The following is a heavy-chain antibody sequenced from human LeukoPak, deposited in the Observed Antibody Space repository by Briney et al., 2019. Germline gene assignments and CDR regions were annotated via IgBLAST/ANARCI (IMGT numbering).Heavy chain of an antibody. Sequence: GGSLRPSCAASGFTFSSYAMSWVRQAPGKGLEWVSLIYSGGGTYYADSVKGRFTISRDNSRNTLSLQMNSLRVDDTAVYYCARGFRSVTTWGYFDYWGQGALVTVSS. D-gene: IGHD4-17*01. J-gene: IGHJ4*02. CDR1: GFTFSSYA. CDR3: ARGFRSVTTWGYFDY. CDR2: IYSGGGT. V-gene: IGHV3-66*01.